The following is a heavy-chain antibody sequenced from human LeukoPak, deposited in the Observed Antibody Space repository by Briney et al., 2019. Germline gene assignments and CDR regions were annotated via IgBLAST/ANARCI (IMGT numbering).Heavy chain of an antibody. D-gene: IGHD5-12*01. CDR3: ARAYSGYEAFDY. CDR1: GYTFTGYY. V-gene: IGHV1-2*02. Sequence: ASVKVSCKASGYTFTGYYIHWVRQAPGQGLEWMGWINPNSGGRNYAQKFQGRVTVTRDTSTTYMELSRLTSDDTAVYYCARAYSGYEAFDYWGQGTLVTVSS. J-gene: IGHJ4*02. CDR2: INPNSGGR.